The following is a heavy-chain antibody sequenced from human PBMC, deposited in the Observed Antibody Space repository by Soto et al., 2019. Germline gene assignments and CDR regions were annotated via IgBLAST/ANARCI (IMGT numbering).Heavy chain of an antibody. V-gene: IGHV4-30-4*01. CDR1: GVSITRGEYC. Sequence: QVQLQESGPGLVKPSQTLSLTCNVSGVSITRGEYCWSWVRQSPGQGLEWIGYIYFSGSTSYNPSLKSRATLSIDTSKSQFSLKLSSVPAADTAVYYWVRDYEPSRSYYFGMDVWGRGTTVTVSS. CDR2: IYFSGST. D-gene: IGHD3-16*01. J-gene: IGHJ6*02. CDR3: VRDYEPSRSYYFGMDV.